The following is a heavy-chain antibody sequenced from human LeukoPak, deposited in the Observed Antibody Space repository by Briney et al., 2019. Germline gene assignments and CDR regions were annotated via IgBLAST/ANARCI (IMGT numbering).Heavy chain of an antibody. CDR2: IKREGGDR. Sequence: GGSLRLSCATSGFTFSSNGMSWVRQAPGKGLEWVAYIKREGGDRYYVDSVKGRFTISRDNTKNSLYLQMNSLRAEDTAVYYCARVAVAGIYFYYYMDVWGKGTTVTVPS. V-gene: IGHV3-7*01. D-gene: IGHD6-13*01. CDR1: GFTFSSNG. CDR3: ARVAVAGIYFYYYMDV. J-gene: IGHJ6*03.